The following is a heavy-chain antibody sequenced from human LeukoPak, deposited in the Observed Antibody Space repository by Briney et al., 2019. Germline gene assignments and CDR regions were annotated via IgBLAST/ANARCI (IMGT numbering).Heavy chain of an antibody. J-gene: IGHJ4*02. V-gene: IGHV3-48*04. CDR2: ISSSSSTI. CDR3: AHIVGATPRWGYFDY. Sequence: QSGGSLRLSCAASGFTFSSYSMNWVRQAPGKGLEWVSYISSSSSTIYYADSVKGRFTISRDNAKNSLYLQMNSLRAEDTAVYYCAHIVGATPRWGYFDYWGQGTLVTVSS. D-gene: IGHD1-26*01. CDR1: GFTFSSYS.